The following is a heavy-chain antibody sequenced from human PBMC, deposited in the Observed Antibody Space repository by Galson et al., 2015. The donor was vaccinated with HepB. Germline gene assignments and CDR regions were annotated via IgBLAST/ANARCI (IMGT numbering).Heavy chain of an antibody. D-gene: IGHD2-15*01. J-gene: IGHJ4*02. CDR3: AKDGIMVANNPYHFHY. CDR2: ITSSGGNS. V-gene: IGHV3-23*01. Sequence: SLRLSCAASGFSFTRYAMTWVRQAPGKGLEWVSSITSSGGNSYYTDSGKGRFTVPRDNSKNTLLLQLNSLRAEDTAMYFCAKDGIMVANNPYHFHYWGQGALVAVSS. CDR1: GFSFTRYA.